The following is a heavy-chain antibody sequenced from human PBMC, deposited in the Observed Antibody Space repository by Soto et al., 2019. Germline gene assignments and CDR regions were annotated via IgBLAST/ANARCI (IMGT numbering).Heavy chain of an antibody. CDR3: ARGRYYYEGAAFDI. D-gene: IGHD3-22*01. Sequence: GASVKVSCKASGYTFTSYDINWVRQATGQGLEWMGWMNPNSGNTGYAQKFQGRVTMTRNTSISTAYMELSSLRSEDTAVYYCARGRYYYEGAAFDIWGQGTMVTVSS. CDR1: GYTFTSYD. CDR2: MNPNSGNT. J-gene: IGHJ3*02. V-gene: IGHV1-8*01.